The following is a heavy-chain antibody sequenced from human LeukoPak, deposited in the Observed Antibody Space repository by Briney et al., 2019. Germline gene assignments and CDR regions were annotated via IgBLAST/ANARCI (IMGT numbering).Heavy chain of an antibody. Sequence: GASVKVSCKASGYTFTGYYMHWVRQAPGQGLEWMGWINPNSGGTNYAQKFQGRVTMTEDTSTDTAYMELSSLRSEDTAVYYCATSYYYGLDPYYFDYWGQGTLVTVSS. CDR1: GYTFTGYY. CDR2: INPNSGGT. V-gene: IGHV1-2*02. J-gene: IGHJ4*02. D-gene: IGHD3-10*01. CDR3: ATSYYYGLDPYYFDY.